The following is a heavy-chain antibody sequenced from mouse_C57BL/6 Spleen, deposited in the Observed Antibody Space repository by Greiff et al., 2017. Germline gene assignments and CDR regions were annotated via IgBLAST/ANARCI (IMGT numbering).Heavy chain of an antibody. CDR2: INPGSGGT. J-gene: IGHJ4*01. CDR1: GYAFTNYL. V-gene: IGHV1-54*01. D-gene: IGHD1-1*01. CDR3: ARKDNYYGSSKPSYAMDY. Sequence: QVQLQQSGAELVRPGTSVKVSCKASGYAFTNYLIEWVKQRPGQGLEWIGVINPGSGGTNYNEKFKGKATLTADRSSSTAYMQLSSLTSEDSAVYFCARKDNYYGSSKPSYAMDYWGQGTSVTVSS.